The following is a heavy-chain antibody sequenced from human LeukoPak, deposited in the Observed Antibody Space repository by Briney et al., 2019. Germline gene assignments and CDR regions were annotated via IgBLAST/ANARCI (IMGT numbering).Heavy chain of an antibody. D-gene: IGHD3-10*01. V-gene: IGHV3-23*01. J-gene: IGHJ5*02. CDR1: GFTFSSYA. Sequence: GGSLRLSCAASGFTFSSYAMSWVRQAPGKGLEWVSAISGSGGSTYYADSVKGRFTISRGNSKNTLYLQMNSLRAEDTAVYYCASHYGSGSSNWLDPWGQGTLVTVSS. CDR3: ASHYGSGSSNWLDP. CDR2: ISGSGGST.